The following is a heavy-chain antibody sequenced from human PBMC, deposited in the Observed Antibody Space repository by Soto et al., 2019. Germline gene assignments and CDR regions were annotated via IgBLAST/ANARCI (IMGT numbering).Heavy chain of an antibody. Sequence: ASVQVSCQASGYTFTRYTMNWVRQAPGQRLEWMGWINPDNGNTKSSQKFQDRVIITRDTSASTAYMDLSSLRSEDTAVYYCARGIATGQLDPWGQGTLVTVSS. CDR3: ARGIATGQLDP. CDR2: INPDNGNT. CDR1: GYTFTRYT. V-gene: IGHV1-3*01. D-gene: IGHD2-15*01. J-gene: IGHJ5*02.